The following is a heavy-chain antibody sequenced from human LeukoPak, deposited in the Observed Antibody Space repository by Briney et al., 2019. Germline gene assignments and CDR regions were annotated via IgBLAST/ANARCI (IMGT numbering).Heavy chain of an antibody. D-gene: IGHD2-2*01. J-gene: IGHJ4*02. CDR2: INPNSGVT. CDR3: ARVICSGISCYSDVTFDY. Sequence: ASVKVSCKASGGTFSSYAISWVRQAPGQGLEWMGWINPNSGVTNYVQKFQSRVTMTRDTSINTAYMDLSRLRSDDTAVYYCARVICSGISCYSDVTFDYWGQGTLATVSS. V-gene: IGHV1-2*02. CDR1: GGTFSSYA.